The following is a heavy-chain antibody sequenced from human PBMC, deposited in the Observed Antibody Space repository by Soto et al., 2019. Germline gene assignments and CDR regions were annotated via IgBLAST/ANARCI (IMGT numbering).Heavy chain of an antibody. Sequence: PSETLSLTCAVYGGSFSGYYWSWIRQPPGKGLEWIGEINHSGGTNYNPSLKSRVTISVDTSKNQFSLKLSSVSAADTAVYYCARARFTLWFGEVDFDYWGQGTLVTVSS. CDR1: GGSFSGYY. CDR3: ARARFTLWFGEVDFDY. D-gene: IGHD3-10*01. V-gene: IGHV4-34*01. J-gene: IGHJ4*02. CDR2: INHSGGT.